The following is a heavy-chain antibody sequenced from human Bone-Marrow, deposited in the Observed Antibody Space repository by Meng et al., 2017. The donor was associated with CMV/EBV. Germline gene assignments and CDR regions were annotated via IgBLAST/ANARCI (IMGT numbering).Heavy chain of an antibody. V-gene: IGHV3-53*01. J-gene: IGHJ6*02. CDR2: IYSGGST. CDR1: GFTVSSNY. Sequence: GESLKISCAASGFTVSSNYMSWVRQAPGKGLEWVSVIYSGGSTYYADSVKGRFTISRDNSKNTLYLQMNSLRAEDTAVYYCARGAYGPAATWLYYYGMDVWGQGTTVTVSS. D-gene: IGHD2-2*01. CDR3: ARGAYGPAATWLYYYGMDV.